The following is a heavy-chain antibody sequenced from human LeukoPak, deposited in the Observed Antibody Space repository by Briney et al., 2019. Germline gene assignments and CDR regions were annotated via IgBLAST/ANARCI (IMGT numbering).Heavy chain of an antibody. Sequence: GESLKISCKGSGYSFTSYWIGWVRQMPGKGLEWMGIIYPGDSDTRYSPSFQGQVTISADKSISTAYLQWGSLKAADTAMYYCARDSVMIGGYMDVWGKGTTVTIFS. CDR1: GYSFTSYW. D-gene: IGHD3-22*01. V-gene: IGHV5-51*01. J-gene: IGHJ6*03. CDR2: IYPGDSDT. CDR3: ARDSVMIGGYMDV.